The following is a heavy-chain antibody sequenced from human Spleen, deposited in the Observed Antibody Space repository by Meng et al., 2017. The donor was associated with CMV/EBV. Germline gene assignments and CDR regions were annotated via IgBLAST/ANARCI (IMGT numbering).Heavy chain of an antibody. V-gene: IGHV1-18*04. CDR2: INAYNGNT. CDR1: GYTFTGYY. CDR3: ARDHCSVTSCYREIDY. J-gene: IGHJ4*02. D-gene: IGHD2-2*02. Sequence: ASVKVSCKASGYTFTGYYMHWVRQAPGQGLEWMGWINAYNGNTNYAQKLQGRVTMTTDTSTSTAYMELRSLRSDDTAVYYCARDHCSVTSCYREIDYWGQGTLVTVSS.